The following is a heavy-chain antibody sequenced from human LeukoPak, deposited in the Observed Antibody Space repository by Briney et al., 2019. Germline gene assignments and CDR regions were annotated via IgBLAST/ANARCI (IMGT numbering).Heavy chain of an antibody. D-gene: IGHD2-2*01. CDR2: IIPIFGTA. CDR1: GYTFTSYG. J-gene: IGHJ5*02. CDR3: ARDYCLTTSCYSP. Sequence: ASAKVSCKASGYTFTSYGISWVRQAPGQGLEWMGGIIPIFGTANYAQKFQGRVTITTDESTSTAYMELSSLRSDDTAVYYCARDYCLTTSCYSPWGQGTLVTVSS. V-gene: IGHV1-69*05.